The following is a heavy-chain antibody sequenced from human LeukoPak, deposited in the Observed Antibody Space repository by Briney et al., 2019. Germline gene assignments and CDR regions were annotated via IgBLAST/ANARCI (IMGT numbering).Heavy chain of an antibody. Sequence: GGSLRLSCAASGFTFSSYGMHWVRQAPGKGLEWVAVISYDGSNKYYADSVKGRFTISRDNSKYTLYLQMNSLRAEDTAVYYCAKDPLRGYSSGWPYYFDYWGQGTLVTVSS. CDR1: GFTFSSYG. D-gene: IGHD6-19*01. CDR2: ISYDGSNK. J-gene: IGHJ4*02. V-gene: IGHV3-30*18. CDR3: AKDPLRGYSSGWPYYFDY.